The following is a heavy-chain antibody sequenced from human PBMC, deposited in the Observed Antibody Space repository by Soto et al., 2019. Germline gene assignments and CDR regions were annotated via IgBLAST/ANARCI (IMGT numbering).Heavy chain of an antibody. J-gene: IGHJ4*02. Sequence: GPMLVNPTQTVTLTCSFSGFSLSTDDVGVGWIRQPPGKALDWLAVIYWDDDKRYSPSLKSRLTITKDTSKNQVLLTMTNMDPVDTATYFCARSKYSISSFDYWGQGALVTVSS. D-gene: IGHD6-6*01. CDR2: IYWDDDK. CDR3: ARSKYSISSFDY. CDR1: GFSLSTDDVG. V-gene: IGHV2-5*02.